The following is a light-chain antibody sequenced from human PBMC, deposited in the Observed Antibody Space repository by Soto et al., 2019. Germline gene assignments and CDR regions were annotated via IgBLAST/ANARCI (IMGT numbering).Light chain of an antibody. J-gene: IGKJ4*01. V-gene: IGKV3-15*01. CDR3: QQYNNWPPLT. CDR2: GAS. Sequence: EIVMTQSPATLSVSPGDRATLSCRASQSVSSNLVWYQQKPGQAPRLLIYGASTRATGIPDGFSGSGSGTEFTLTISSLQSEDFAVYYCQQYNNWPPLTFGGGTKVEIK. CDR1: QSVSSN.